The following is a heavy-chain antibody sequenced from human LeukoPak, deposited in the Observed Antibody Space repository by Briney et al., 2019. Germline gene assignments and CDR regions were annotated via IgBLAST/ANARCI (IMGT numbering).Heavy chain of an antibody. CDR1: GFTFSSYG. CDR2: ISYDGSNK. Sequence: GGSLRLSCAASGFTFSSYGMHWVRQAPGKGLEWVAVISYDGSNKYYADSVKGRFTISRDNSKNTLYLQMNSLRAEDTAVYYCAKDWAGVVVAANWFDPWGQGTLVTVSS. D-gene: IGHD2-15*01. CDR3: AKDWAGVVVAANWFDP. V-gene: IGHV3-30*18. J-gene: IGHJ5*02.